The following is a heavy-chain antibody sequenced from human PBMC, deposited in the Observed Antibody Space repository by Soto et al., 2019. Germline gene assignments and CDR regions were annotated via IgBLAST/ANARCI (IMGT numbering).Heavy chain of an antibody. D-gene: IGHD3-9*01. V-gene: IGHV1-69*13. CDR1: GGTFSSYA. CDR3: ARGVNYDILTGTLDYYYGMDV. CDR2: IIPIFGTA. Sequence: ASVKVSCKASGGTFSSYAISWVRQAPGQGLEWMGGIIPIFGTANYAQKFQGRVTITADESTSTAYMELSSLRSEDTAVYYCARGVNYDILTGTLDYYYGMDVWGQGTTVTVS. J-gene: IGHJ6*02.